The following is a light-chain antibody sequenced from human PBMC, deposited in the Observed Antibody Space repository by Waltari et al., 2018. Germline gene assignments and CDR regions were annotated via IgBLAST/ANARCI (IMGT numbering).Light chain of an antibody. CDR3: HSRDSSVNHLRNV. J-gene: IGLJ1*01. CDR2: GKD. V-gene: IGLV3-19*01. CDR1: SLRSYY. Sequence: SSELTQDPAVSVALGQTVTITCHGDSLRSYYASRYQQKHGQAPVLVIYGKDGRPSGFPDRFSGSSSGTTASLTITGAQAEDDAHYYCHSRDSSVNHLRNVFGTGTKVTVL.